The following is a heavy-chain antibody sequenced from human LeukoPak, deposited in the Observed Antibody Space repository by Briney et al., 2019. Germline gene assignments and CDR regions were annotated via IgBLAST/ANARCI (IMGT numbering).Heavy chain of an antibody. CDR1: GGSISSYY. D-gene: IGHD6-13*01. V-gene: IGHV4-4*07. Sequence: SETLSLTCTVSGGSISSYYWSWIRQPAGKGLEWIGRIYTSGSTNYNPSLKSRVTMSVDTSRNQFSLKLSSVTAADTAVYYCARGGSWLDAFDIWGQGTMVTVSS. CDR3: ARGGSWLDAFDI. CDR2: IYTSGST. J-gene: IGHJ3*02.